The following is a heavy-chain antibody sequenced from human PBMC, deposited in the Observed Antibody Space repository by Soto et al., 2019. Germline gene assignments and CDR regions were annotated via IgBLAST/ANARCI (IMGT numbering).Heavy chain of an antibody. V-gene: IGHV1-69*12. CDR1: GGTFSSYA. CDR3: ARDLFGYCSGGSCYEDGRAEYFQH. CDR2: IIPIFGTA. Sequence: QVQLVQSGAEVKKPGSSVKVSCKASGGTFSSYAISWVRQAPGQGLEWMGGIIPIFGTANYAQKFQGRVTITADESTSTAYMELSSLRSEDTAVYYCARDLFGYCSGGSCYEDGRAEYFQHWGQGTLVTVSS. J-gene: IGHJ1*01. D-gene: IGHD2-15*01.